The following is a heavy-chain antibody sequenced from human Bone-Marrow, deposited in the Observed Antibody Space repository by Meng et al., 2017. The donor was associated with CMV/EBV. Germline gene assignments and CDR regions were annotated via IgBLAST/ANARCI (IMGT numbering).Heavy chain of an antibody. CDR3: ARVRDSGRYDY. CDR1: GYTFDAYA. Sequence: SLKISCTASGYTFDAYAMHWVRQAPGKGLEWVSGISWNSGRIGYADSVKGRFTISRDNSKNSLHLQMNSLRAADTAVYYCARVRDSGRYDYWGQGTLVTVSS. J-gene: IGHJ4*02. V-gene: IGHV3-9*01. CDR2: ISWNSGRI. D-gene: IGHD1-26*01.